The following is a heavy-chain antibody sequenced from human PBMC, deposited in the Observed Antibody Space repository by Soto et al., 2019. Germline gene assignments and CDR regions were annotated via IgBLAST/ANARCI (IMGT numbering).Heavy chain of an antibody. V-gene: IGHV3-74*01. CDR1: GFTFSSDW. J-gene: IGHJ4*02. CDR2: INSDGSSS. D-gene: IGHD6-13*01. Sequence: LRLSCAASGFTFSSDWMHWVRQAPGKGLVWVSRINSDGSSSGYADSVKGRFTISRDNAKNTLYLQMNSLRAEDTALYYCTRGPFYGSSWGQGTLVTVSS. CDR3: TRGPFYGSS.